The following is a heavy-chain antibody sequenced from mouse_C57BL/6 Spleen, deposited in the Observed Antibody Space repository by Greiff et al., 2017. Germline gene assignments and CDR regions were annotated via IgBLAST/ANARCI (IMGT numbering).Heavy chain of an antibody. CDR3: ARGGPWDDFDY. J-gene: IGHJ2*01. CDR2: INPYNGGT. Sequence: EVQLQQSGPVLVKPGASVKMSCKASGYTFTDYYMNWVKQSHGKSLEWIGVINPYNGGTSYNQKFKGKATLTVDKSSSTAYMELNSLTSEDSAVYDCARGGPWDDFDYWGQGTTLTVSS. CDR1: GYTFTDYY. D-gene: IGHD4-1*01. V-gene: IGHV1-19*01.